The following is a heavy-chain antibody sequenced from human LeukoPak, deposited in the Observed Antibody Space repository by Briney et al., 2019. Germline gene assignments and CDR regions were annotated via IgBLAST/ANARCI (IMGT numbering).Heavy chain of an antibody. V-gene: IGHV1-69*05. CDR1: GYTFTSYG. Sequence: GASVKVSCKASGYTFTSYGISWVRQAPGQGLEWMGGIIPIFGTANYAQKFQGRVTITTDESTSTAYMELSSLRSEDTAVYYCARAPAVLRFLEWPHVFDIWGQGTMVTVSS. J-gene: IGHJ3*02. CDR3: ARAPAVLRFLEWPHVFDI. CDR2: IIPIFGTA. D-gene: IGHD3-3*01.